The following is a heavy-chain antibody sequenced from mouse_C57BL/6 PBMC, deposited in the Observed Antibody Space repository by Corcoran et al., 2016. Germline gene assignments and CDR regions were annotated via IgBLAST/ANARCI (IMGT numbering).Heavy chain of an antibody. CDR1: GYTFTDYY. CDR3: ARSLYYYGSSYDYAMDY. J-gene: IGHJ4*01. Sequence: QVQLKQSGAELVRPGASVKLSCKASGYTFTDYYITWVKPRPGQGLEWIARIYPGSGNTYYNEKFKGKATLTAKKSSSTAYMQLSSLTSEDSAVYFCARSLYYYGSSYDYAMDYWGQGTSVTVSS. CDR2: IYPGSGNT. D-gene: IGHD1-1*01. V-gene: IGHV1-76*01.